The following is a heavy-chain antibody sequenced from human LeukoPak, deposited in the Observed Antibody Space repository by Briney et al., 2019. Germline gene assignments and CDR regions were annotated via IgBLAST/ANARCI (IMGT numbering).Heavy chain of an antibody. CDR2: IYYSGRT. CDR3: ARDRRWERLHAFDI. J-gene: IGHJ3*02. CDR1: GGSISSSSDY. D-gene: IGHD1-26*01. Sequence: SETLSLTCTVSGGSISSSSDYWGWIRQPPRKGLEWIGSIYYSGRTYNNPSLKSRVTISVDTSKNQFSLKLSSVTAADTAVYYCARDRRWERLHAFDIWGQGTMVTVSS. V-gene: IGHV4-39*02.